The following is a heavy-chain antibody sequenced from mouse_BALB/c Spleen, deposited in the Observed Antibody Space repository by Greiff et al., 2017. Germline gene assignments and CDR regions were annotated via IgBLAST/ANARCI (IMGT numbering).Heavy chain of an antibody. V-gene: IGHV5-12-1*01. CDR1: GFAFSSYD. Sequence: DVKLVESGGGLVKPGGSLKLSCAASGFAFSSYDMSWVRQTPEKRLEWVAYISSGGGSTYYPDTVKGRFTISRDNAKNTLYLQMSSLKSEDTAMYYCARQRVNPDYWGQGTTLTVSS. J-gene: IGHJ2*01. D-gene: IGHD6-1*01. CDR2: ISSGGGST. CDR3: ARQRVNPDY.